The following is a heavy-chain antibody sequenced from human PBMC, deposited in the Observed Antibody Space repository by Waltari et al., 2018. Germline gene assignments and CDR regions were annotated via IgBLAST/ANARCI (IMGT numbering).Heavy chain of an antibody. V-gene: IGHV4-39*01. CDR1: GGSISSSSYY. D-gene: IGHD6-13*01. Sequence: QLQLQESGPGLVKPSETLSLTCTVSGGSISSSSYYWGWIRQPPGKGLEWIGSILYRGGTYYNPSLKSGVTISADTSKNQCSLKLSSVTAADTAVYYCARQAGSIAAAGFLYYDYYRDVWGKGTTVTVSS. CDR3: ARQAGSIAAAGFLYYDYYRDV. CDR2: ILYRGGT. J-gene: IGHJ6*03.